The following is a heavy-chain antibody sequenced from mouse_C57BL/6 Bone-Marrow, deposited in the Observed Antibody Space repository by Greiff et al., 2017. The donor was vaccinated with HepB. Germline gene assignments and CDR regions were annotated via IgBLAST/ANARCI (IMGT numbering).Heavy chain of an antibody. CDR3: ARPRYYGSSPFAY. CDR1: GFTFSDYG. D-gene: IGHD1-1*01. Sequence: EVMLVESGGGLVKPGGSLKLSCAASGFTFSDYGMHWVRQAPEKGLEWVAYISSGSSTIYYADTVKGRFTISRDNAKNTLFLQMTSLRSEDTAMYYCARPRYYGSSPFAYWGQGTLVTVSA. V-gene: IGHV5-17*01. CDR2: ISSGSSTI. J-gene: IGHJ3*01.